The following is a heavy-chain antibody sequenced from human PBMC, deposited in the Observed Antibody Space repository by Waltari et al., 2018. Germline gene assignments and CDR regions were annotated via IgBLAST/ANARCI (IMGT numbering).Heavy chain of an antibody. CDR2: SNPDGRTT. J-gene: IGHJ4*02. Sequence: EVQLVESGGGLVQPGGSLRLSCAVSGVTFSDTWIHWVRQTPGKGLMGVESSNPDGRTTNYANSVTGRCTVYRDNAKNMGYLQMHRLGAEDTAGYYCATAGNYRFDFWGQGTLVTVSP. CDR1: GVTFSDTW. V-gene: IGHV3-74*01. D-gene: IGHD1-26*01. CDR3: ATAGNYRFDF.